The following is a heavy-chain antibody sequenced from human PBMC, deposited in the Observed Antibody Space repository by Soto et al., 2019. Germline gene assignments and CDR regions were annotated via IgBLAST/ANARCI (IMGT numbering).Heavy chain of an antibody. J-gene: IGHJ3*02. CDR2: IKQDGSEK. D-gene: IGHD7-27*01. CDR3: ASERLTGDQRRAFDI. V-gene: IGHV3-7*03. CDR1: GFNFSSYW. Sequence: GGSLRLSCAASGFNFSSYWMSWVRQAPGKGLEWVANIKQDGSEKYYVDSVKGRFTISRDNAKNSLYLQMNSLRAEDTAVYYCASERLTGDQRRAFDIWGQGTIVTVSS.